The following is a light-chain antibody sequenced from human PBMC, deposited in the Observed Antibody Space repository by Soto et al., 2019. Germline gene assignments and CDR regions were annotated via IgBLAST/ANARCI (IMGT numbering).Light chain of an antibody. CDR3: QQLNNYPLT. V-gene: IGKV1-9*01. CDR1: QGISSY. CDR2: VAS. Sequence: DIQLTQSPSFLSASVGDRVTISCRASQGISSYLAWYQQRPGRAPRLLIYVASTLQSGVPSRFSGSGSGTEFTLTISSLQPEDFATYYCQQLNNYPLTFGGGTRVEIK. J-gene: IGKJ4*01.